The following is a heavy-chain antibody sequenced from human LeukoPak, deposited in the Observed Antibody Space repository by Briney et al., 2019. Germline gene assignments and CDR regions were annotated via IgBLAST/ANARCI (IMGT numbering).Heavy chain of an antibody. D-gene: IGHD3-22*01. Sequence: GGSLRLSCAASVFTFSDSDMHWVRRASGKGLEWIGRIRSKADTYATTYAASVKGSFTISRDDSKNTAYLQMNSLKTEDTAVYYCTRHSYYDSSGSLIDAFDIWGQGTMVTVSS. CDR2: IRSKADTYAT. CDR3: TRHSYYDSSGSLIDAFDI. J-gene: IGHJ3*02. V-gene: IGHV3-73*01. CDR1: VFTFSDSD.